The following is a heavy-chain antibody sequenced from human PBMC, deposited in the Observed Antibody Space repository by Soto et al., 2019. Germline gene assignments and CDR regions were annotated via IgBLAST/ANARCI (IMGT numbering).Heavy chain of an antibody. J-gene: IGHJ4*02. Sequence: QVQLVQSGAEVKKPGASVKVSCKASGYTFASYAISWMRQAPGQGLEWMGGISAYNGNTNYAQKIQGRDTMTTDTSRSTAYVELRSLRSDDTAVYYWARDPPPPDYWGQGTLVTVSS. V-gene: IGHV1-18*01. CDR3: ARDPPPPDY. CDR2: ISAYNGNT. CDR1: GYTFASYA.